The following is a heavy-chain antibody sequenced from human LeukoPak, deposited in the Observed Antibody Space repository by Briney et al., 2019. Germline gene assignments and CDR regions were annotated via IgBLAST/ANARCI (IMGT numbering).Heavy chain of an antibody. J-gene: IGHJ4*02. CDR3: ARRPPSNWGHDY. D-gene: IGHD7-27*01. Sequence: GGSLRLFCAASEFTLSNNYMSCVRHAPGKGLEWVSLIYSNWFTYYPDSVTGRCTIYSDNSKNTPYLQMNSLRAKHTAVYYCARRPPSNWGHDYWGQGTLVTVSS. CDR1: EFTLSNNY. CDR2: IYSNWFT. V-gene: IGHV3-53*01.